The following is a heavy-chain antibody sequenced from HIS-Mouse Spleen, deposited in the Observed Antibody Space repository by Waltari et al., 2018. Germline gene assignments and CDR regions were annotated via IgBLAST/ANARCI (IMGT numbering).Heavy chain of an antibody. J-gene: IGHJ5*02. CDR2: IYHSGST. CDR1: VSSISSGYY. V-gene: IGHV4-38-2*02. CDR3: ARVKT. Sequence: QVQLQESGPGLVKPSETLSLTCTVSVSSISSGYYWGCIRQPPGKGLEWIGSIYHSGSTYYNPSLKSRVTISVDTSKNQFSLKLSSVTAADTAVYYCARVKTWGQGTLVTVSS.